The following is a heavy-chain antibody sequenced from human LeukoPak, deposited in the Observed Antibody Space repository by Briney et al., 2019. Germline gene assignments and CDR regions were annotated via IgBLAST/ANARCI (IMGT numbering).Heavy chain of an antibody. CDR1: GFSFRTYS. Sequence: GGSLRLSCAASGFSFRTYSFTWVRQAPGKGLEWVASISSSGNYLYYADSFKGRFTISRDTAKNSLYLQMNILRVEDTAVYYCARPETEGEISGAWGYWGQGTLVTVSS. D-gene: IGHD3-16*01. CDR2: ISSSGNYL. V-gene: IGHV3-21*01. J-gene: IGHJ4*02. CDR3: ARPETEGEISGAWGY.